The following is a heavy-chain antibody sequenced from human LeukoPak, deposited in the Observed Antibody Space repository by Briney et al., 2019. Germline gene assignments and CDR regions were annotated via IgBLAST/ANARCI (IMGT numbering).Heavy chain of an antibody. D-gene: IGHD3-10*01. CDR3: ARAPTYGSGSSFDY. Sequence: PGGSLRLSCAASGFTLSRNSMNWVRQAPGKGLEWVSSISSSSSYIYYADSVKGRFTISRDNAKNSLYLQMNSLRAEDTAVYYCARAPTYGSGSSFDYWGQGTLVTVSS. V-gene: IGHV3-21*04. CDR1: GFTLSRNS. CDR2: ISSSSSYI. J-gene: IGHJ4*02.